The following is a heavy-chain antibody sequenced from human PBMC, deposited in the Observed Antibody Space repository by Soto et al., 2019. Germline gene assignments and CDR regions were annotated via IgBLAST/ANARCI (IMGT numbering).Heavy chain of an antibody. CDR2: IYYTEGT. CDR1: GCSISSNNYY. V-gene: IGHV4-39*01. Sequence: TLSLTCTVSGCSISSNNYYWAWIRQPPGKGLEWIGNIYYTEGTYYNPSLKSRVTISVDTSENQVSLKLFSVTAADTALYYCVSAAKWELLFDYWGQGIQVTVSS. CDR3: VSAAKWELLFDY. D-gene: IGHD1-26*01. J-gene: IGHJ4*02.